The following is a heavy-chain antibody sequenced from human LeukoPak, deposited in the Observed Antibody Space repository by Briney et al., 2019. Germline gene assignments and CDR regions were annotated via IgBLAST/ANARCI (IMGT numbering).Heavy chain of an antibody. CDR3: ARGITAAENVNWFDP. Sequence: SETLSLTCTVSGGSVSSYYWSWIRQPAGKGLEWIGRIYSSGTTNYNPSLKSRVTMSVDTSKNHFSLKLSSVTAADTAVYYCARGITAAENVNWFDPWGQGTLVTVSS. J-gene: IGHJ5*02. D-gene: IGHD6-13*01. V-gene: IGHV4-4*07. CDR1: GGSVSSYY. CDR2: IYSSGTT.